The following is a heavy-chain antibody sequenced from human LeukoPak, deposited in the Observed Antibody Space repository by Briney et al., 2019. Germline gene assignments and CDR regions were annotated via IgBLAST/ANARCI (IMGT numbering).Heavy chain of an antibody. Sequence: SETLSPTCTVSGGSISSSSYYWGWIRQPPGKGLEWIGSIYYSGSTYYNPSLKSRVTISVDTSKNQFSLKLSSVTAADTAVYYCAGNIVVVVAAIGDSPDYWGQGTLVTVSS. D-gene: IGHD2-15*01. CDR2: IYYSGST. V-gene: IGHV4-39*01. CDR3: AGNIVVVVAAIGDSPDY. CDR1: GGSISSSSYY. J-gene: IGHJ4*02.